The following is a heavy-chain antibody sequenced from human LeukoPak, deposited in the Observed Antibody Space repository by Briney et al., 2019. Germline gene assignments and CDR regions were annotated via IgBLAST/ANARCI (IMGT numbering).Heavy chain of an antibody. Sequence: GASLRLSCAASGFTFRSYAMSWVRHAPGKGLEWVSAISGSGGSTYYADSVKGRFTISRDNSKNTLYLQMNSLRAEDTAVYYCAKDRGRIYYYYGMDVWGQGTTVTVSS. D-gene: IGHD2-15*01. CDR3: AKDRGRIYYYYGMDV. J-gene: IGHJ6*02. CDR2: ISGSGGST. V-gene: IGHV3-23*01. CDR1: GFTFRSYA.